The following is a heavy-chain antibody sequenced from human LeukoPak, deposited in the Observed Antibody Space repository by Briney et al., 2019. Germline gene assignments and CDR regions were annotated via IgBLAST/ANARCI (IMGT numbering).Heavy chain of an antibody. CDR2: MNPNSGNT. D-gene: IGHD3-10*01. CDR1: GYTFTSYD. V-gene: IGHV1-8*01. J-gene: IGHJ4*02. CDR3: ARDASQGSGSYRNQAFDY. Sequence: ASVKVSCKASGYTFTSYDINWVRQATGQGLEWMGWMNPNSGNTGYARKFQGRVTVTRNTSISTAYMELSSLRSEDTAVYYCARDASQGSGSYRNQAFDYWGQGTLVTVSS.